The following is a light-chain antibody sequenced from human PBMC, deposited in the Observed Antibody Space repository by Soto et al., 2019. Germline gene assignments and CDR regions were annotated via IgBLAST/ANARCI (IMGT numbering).Light chain of an antibody. J-gene: IGKJ1*01. Sequence: EIVLTQSPGTVSLSPGERATRSCRASQSVGSSWLAWYQQEPGQAPRVLIYGASKRGTGIPDRFSGSGSGTDFTLTISSLEPEDFAVYYCQQYESSRTFGQGTKVAMK. CDR2: GAS. V-gene: IGKV3-20*01. CDR1: QSVGSSW. CDR3: QQYESSRT.